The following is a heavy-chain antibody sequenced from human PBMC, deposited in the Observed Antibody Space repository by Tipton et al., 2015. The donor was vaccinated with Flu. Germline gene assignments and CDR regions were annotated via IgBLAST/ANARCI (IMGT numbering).Heavy chain of an antibody. J-gene: IGHJ3*02. V-gene: IGHV4-39*01. D-gene: IGHD1-26*01. CDR3: ARRGAGGRAFDI. Sequence: TLSLTCAVSGGSISSTAYYWGWIRQPPGKGLEWIGDIYYRGNTFYNPSLNSRVTISVDTSKNQFSLNLSSVTAADTAVYYCARRGAGGRAFDIWGQGTMVTVSS. CDR2: IYYRGNT. CDR1: GGSISSTAYY.